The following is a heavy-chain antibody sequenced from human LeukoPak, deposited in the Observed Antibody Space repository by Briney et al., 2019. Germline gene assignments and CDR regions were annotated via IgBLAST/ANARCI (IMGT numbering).Heavy chain of an antibody. J-gene: IGHJ6*04. D-gene: IGHD2-15*01. CDR1: GGSISSDSYY. Sequence: SQTLSLTCTVSGGSISSDSYYWSWIRQPAGKELEWIGRIYTSGSTNYHPSLKSRVTISLHTSQNQFSLKLSSVTAADTAVYYCAREGCSGGSCYSGSRVGMDVWGKGTTVTVSS. CDR2: IYTSGST. CDR3: AREGCSGGSCYSGSRVGMDV. V-gene: IGHV4-61*02.